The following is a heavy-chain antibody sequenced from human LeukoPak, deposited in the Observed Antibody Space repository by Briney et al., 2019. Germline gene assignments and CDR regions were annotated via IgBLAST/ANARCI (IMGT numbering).Heavy chain of an antibody. CDR3: AREYDFWRYLDY. D-gene: IGHD3-3*01. J-gene: IGHJ4*02. V-gene: IGHV3-7*01. CDR2: IKQDGSDK. Sequence: GGSLRLSCAASGFTFSSYWMSWVRQAPVKGLEWVANIKQDGSDKYYVDSVKGRFSISKDNAKNLLFLEMSSLRAEDTAVYYCAREYDFWRYLDYWGQGILVTVSS. CDR1: GFTFSSYW.